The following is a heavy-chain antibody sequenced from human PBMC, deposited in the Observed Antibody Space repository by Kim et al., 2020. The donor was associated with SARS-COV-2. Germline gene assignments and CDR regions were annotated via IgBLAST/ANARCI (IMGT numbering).Heavy chain of an antibody. D-gene: IGHD3-10*01. J-gene: IGHJ4*02. CDR2: ISSSSSTI. V-gene: IGHV3-48*02. CDR1: GFTFSSYS. CDR3: ARDWENYYGSGSYVGFDY. Sequence: GGSLRLSCAASGFTFSSYSMNWVRQAPGKGLEWVSYISSSSSTIYYADSVKGRFTISRDNAKNSLYLQMNSLRDEDTAVYYCARDWENYYGSGSYVGFDYWGQGTLVTVSS.